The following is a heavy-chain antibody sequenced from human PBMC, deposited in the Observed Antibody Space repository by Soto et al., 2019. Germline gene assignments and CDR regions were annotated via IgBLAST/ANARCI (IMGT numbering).Heavy chain of an antibody. CDR3: ARTCIVNRGDYDY. CDR1: GYDFTAYP. CDR2: ISTSNGGT. J-gene: IGHJ4*02. D-gene: IGHD2-21*01. Sequence: QVHLVQSGPEVKKPGASVKVSCGPSGYDFTAYPISWVRQAPGQGLEWMGWISTSNGGTHYAQHFQGRVTMTTDTSTSTVYMELRSLKSDDTAVYYCARTCIVNRGDYDYWGQGTLVTVSS. V-gene: IGHV1-18*04.